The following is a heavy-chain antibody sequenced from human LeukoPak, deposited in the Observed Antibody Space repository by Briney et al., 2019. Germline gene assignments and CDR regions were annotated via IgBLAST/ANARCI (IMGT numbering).Heavy chain of an antibody. D-gene: IGHD6-19*01. CDR1: GFTFSSYW. Sequence: GGSLRLSCAASGFTFSSYWMSWVRQAPGKGLEWVANIKQDGSEKYYVDPVKGRFTISRDNAKNSLYLQMNSLRAEDTAVYYCARDGWYDYMDVWGKGTTVTVSS. V-gene: IGHV3-7*01. J-gene: IGHJ6*03. CDR3: ARDGWYDYMDV. CDR2: IKQDGSEK.